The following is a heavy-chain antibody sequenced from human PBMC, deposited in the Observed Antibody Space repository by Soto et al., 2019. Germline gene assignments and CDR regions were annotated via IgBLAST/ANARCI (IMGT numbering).Heavy chain of an antibody. Sequence: PSETLSLTCTVSGASVSTGAYYWGWVRQRPGKGLEWVGYIYESGYTYYNTSLKSRLTISLDRSNNQFSLGLTSVTAADTAVYYCERALRHTAMVSPWFDPWGQGTLVTVSS. CDR3: ERALRHTAMVSPWFDP. CDR2: IYESGYT. V-gene: IGHV4-31*03. J-gene: IGHJ5*02. CDR1: GASVSTGAYY. D-gene: IGHD5-18*01.